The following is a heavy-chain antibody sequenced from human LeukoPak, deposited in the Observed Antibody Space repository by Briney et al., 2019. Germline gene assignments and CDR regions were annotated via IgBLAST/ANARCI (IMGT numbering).Heavy chain of an antibody. Sequence: SETLSLTCTVSGGSISSYYWSWIRQPPGKGLEWIGYIYYSGSTNYNPSLKSRVTISVDTSKNQFSLKLSSVTAADTAVYYCARLDYSTGEYYFDYWGQGTLVTVSS. D-gene: IGHD3-10*01. J-gene: IGHJ4*02. CDR2: IYYSGST. CDR3: ARLDYSTGEYYFDY. CDR1: GGSISSYY. V-gene: IGHV4-59*01.